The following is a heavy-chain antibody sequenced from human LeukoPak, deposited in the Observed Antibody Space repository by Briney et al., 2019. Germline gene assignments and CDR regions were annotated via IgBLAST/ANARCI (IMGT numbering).Heavy chain of an antibody. J-gene: IGHJ6*03. CDR2: IYYSGST. Sequence: PSETLSLTCTVSGGSISSYYWSWTRQPPGKGLEWIGYIYYSGSTNYNPSLKSRVTISVDTSKNQFSLKLSSVTAADTAVYYCARAVAGPNRYYYMDVWGKGTTVTVSS. CDR1: GGSISSYY. CDR3: ARAVAGPNRYYYMDV. D-gene: IGHD1-14*01. V-gene: IGHV4-59*01.